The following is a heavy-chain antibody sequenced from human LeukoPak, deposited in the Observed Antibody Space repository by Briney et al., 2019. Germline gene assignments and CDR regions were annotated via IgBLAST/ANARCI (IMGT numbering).Heavy chain of an antibody. J-gene: IGHJ6*02. CDR2: VSSSGGTT. CDR3: AKENGNWNYPVMDV. CDR1: GFTFSSYA. V-gene: IGHV3-23*01. Sequence: PGGSLRLSCAASGFTFSSYAMHWVRQAPGRGLEWVSAVSSSGGTTFYADSVKGRFTISRDNSKNTLYLQMNSLRAEDTAVYYCAKENGNWNYPVMDVWGQGTTVTVSS. D-gene: IGHD1-7*01.